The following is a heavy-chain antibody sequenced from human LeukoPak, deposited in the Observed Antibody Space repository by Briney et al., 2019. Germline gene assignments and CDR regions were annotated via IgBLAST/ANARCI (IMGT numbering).Heavy chain of an antibody. CDR3: AKGGTVTAFDY. V-gene: IGHV3-23*01. Sequence: GFLRPSCAASGFTFSSDAMSWVRQAPGKGLEWVSAISGSGGSTYYADSVKGRFTISRDNSKNTLYLQMNSLRAEDTAVYYCAKGGTVTAFDYWGQGTLVTVSS. J-gene: IGHJ4*02. CDR1: GFTFSSDA. D-gene: IGHD2-21*02. CDR2: ISGSGGST.